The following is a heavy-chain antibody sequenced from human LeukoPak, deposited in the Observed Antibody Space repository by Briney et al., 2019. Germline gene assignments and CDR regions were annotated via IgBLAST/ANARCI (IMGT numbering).Heavy chain of an antibody. CDR3: AKDRGWYDY. CDR2: ISGDGGST. CDR1: GFTFDDYA. Sequence: RGSLRLSCAASGFTFDDYAMHWVRQAPGKGLEWVSLISGDGGSTYYADSVKGRFTISRDSSKNSLYLQMNSLRTEDTALYHCAKDRGWYDYWGQGTLVTVSS. D-gene: IGHD6-19*01. J-gene: IGHJ4*02. V-gene: IGHV3-43*02.